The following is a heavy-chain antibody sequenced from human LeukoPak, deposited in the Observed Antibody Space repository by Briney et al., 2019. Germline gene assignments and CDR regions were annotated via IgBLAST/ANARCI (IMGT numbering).Heavy chain of an antibody. D-gene: IGHD6-19*01. CDR1: GFTFSSYA. V-gene: IGHV3-23*01. J-gene: IGHJ4*02. CDR3: AKGSSSGWYSSYFDY. CDR2: IISNSGST. Sequence: GGSLRLSCTASGFTFSSYAMIWVRQAPGKGLEWVSAIISNSGSTYYADSVKGRLTISRDNSKNTLYLQMNSLRAEDTAVYFCAKGSSSGWYSSYFDYWGQGTLVTVSS.